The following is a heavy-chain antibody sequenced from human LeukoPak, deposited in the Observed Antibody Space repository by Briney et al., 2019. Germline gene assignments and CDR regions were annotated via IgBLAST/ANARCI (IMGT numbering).Heavy chain of an antibody. CDR2: IIPIFGTA. V-gene: IGHV1-69*13. D-gene: IGHD2-15*01. J-gene: IGHJ4*02. CDR3: ARSQGYCSGGSCYEPDY. Sequence: GASVKVSCKASGGTFISYAISWVRQAPGQGLEWMGGIIPIFGTANYAQKFQGRVTITADESTSTAYMELSSLRSEDTAVYYCARSQGYCSGGSCYEPDYWGQGTLVTVSS. CDR1: GGTFISYA.